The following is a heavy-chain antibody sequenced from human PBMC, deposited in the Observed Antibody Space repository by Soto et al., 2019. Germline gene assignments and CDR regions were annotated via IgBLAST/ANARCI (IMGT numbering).Heavy chain of an antibody. D-gene: IGHD6-6*01. J-gene: IGHJ4*02. CDR1: GFSLSNARMG. Sequence: QVTLKESGPVLVNPTETLTLTCTVSGFSLSNARMGVSWIRQPPGKALEWLAHIFSNDEKSYSTSLKSRLTISKDTSKSQVVLTMTNMVPVDTATYYCARMPARGPYYFDYWGQGTLVTVSS. CDR2: IFSNDEK. V-gene: IGHV2-26*01. CDR3: ARMPARGPYYFDY.